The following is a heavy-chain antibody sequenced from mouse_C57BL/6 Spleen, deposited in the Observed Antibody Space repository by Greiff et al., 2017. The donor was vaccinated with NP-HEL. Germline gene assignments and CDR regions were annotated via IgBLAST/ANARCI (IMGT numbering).Heavy chain of an antibody. D-gene: IGHD2-3*01. Sequence: VQLQQSGAELAKPGASVKLSCKASGYTFTSYWMHWVKQRPGQGLEWIGYINPSSGYTKYNQKFKDKATLTADISSSTAYMQLSSLTYEDSAVYYCAGKYDGNSYFDYWGQGTTLTVSS. CDR2: INPSSGYT. V-gene: IGHV1-7*01. CDR3: AGKYDGNSYFDY. CDR1: GYTFTSYW. J-gene: IGHJ2*01.